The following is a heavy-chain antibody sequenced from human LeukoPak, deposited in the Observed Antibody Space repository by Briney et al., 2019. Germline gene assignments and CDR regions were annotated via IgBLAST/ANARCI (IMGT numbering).Heavy chain of an antibody. J-gene: IGHJ4*02. CDR3: ARISDSGFDY. V-gene: IGHV1-18*04. CDR1: GYTFTGYY. CDR2: ISAYNGNT. Sequence: ASVKVSCKASGYTFTGYYMHWVRQAPGQGLEWMGWISAYNGNTNYAQKLQGRVTMITDTSTSTAYMELRSLRSDDTAVYYCARISDSGFDYWGQGTLVTVSS. D-gene: IGHD6-25*01.